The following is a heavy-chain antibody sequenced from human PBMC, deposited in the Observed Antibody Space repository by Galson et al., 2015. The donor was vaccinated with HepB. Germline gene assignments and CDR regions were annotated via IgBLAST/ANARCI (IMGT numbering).Heavy chain of an antibody. CDR3: VRDRDDLYYFASGSYL. Sequence: SLRLSCAASGFTFRSYWMNWVRQAPGKGLEWVANIKQDGSEKYYVDSVKGRFTISRDNAKNSLYLQMNSLRAEDTAIYYCVRDRDDLYYFASGSYLWGQGTLVTVSS. V-gene: IGHV3-7*03. J-gene: IGHJ4*02. CDR2: IKQDGSEK. CDR1: GFTFRSYW. D-gene: IGHD3-10*01.